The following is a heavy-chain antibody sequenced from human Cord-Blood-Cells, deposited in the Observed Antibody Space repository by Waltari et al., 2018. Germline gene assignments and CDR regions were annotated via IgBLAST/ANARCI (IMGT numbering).Heavy chain of an antibody. V-gene: IGHV4-34*01. Sequence: QVQLQQWGAGLLKPSETLSLTCAVYGGSFSGYYWSWIRQPPGKGLEWIGEINHSGSTNYHPSLKSRVTISVDTSKNQFSLKLSSVTAADTAVYYCARVDCSSTSCYKNWFDPWGQGTLVTVSS. D-gene: IGHD2-2*02. CDR1: GGSFSGYY. CDR2: INHSGST. J-gene: IGHJ5*02. CDR3: ARVDCSSTSCYKNWFDP.